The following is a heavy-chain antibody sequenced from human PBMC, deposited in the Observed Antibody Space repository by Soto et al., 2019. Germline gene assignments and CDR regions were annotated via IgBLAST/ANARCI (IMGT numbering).Heavy chain of an antibody. J-gene: IGHJ6*02. Sequence: QLQLQELGPGLVKPSETLALPCSVPGGSLSSGPYSWGWIRQPPGKGPEGIGTFYYNGRTHYNPSLASRVTISVDTSKNQFSLKVTSVTAADTAMYYCARLGGYCSSTSCYGYYGMDVWGQGTTVTVSS. CDR2: FYYNGRT. D-gene: IGHD2-2*01. CDR3: ARLGGYCSSTSCYGYYGMDV. CDR1: GGSLSSGPYS. V-gene: IGHV4-39*01.